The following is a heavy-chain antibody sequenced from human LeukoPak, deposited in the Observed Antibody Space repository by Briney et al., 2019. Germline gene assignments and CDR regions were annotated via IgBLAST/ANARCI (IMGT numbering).Heavy chain of an antibody. Sequence: GGSLRLSCAASGFPFSSYAMHCVRQAPGKGLEWVAVISYDGSNKYYADSVKGRFTISRDNSKNTLYLQMNSLRAEDTAVYYCARRYCSGGSCSPGDYWGQGTLVTVSS. V-gene: IGHV3-30*04. J-gene: IGHJ4*02. CDR1: GFPFSSYA. CDR3: ARRYCSGGSCSPGDY. D-gene: IGHD2-15*01. CDR2: ISYDGSNK.